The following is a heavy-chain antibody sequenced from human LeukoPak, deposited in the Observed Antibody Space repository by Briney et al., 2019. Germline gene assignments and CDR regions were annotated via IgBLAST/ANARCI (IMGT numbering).Heavy chain of an antibody. J-gene: IGHJ4*02. V-gene: IGHV4-59*01. CDR1: GGSINSYY. CDR3: ARAYGSGSYFFDY. CDR2: IYYSGST. D-gene: IGHD3-10*01. Sequence: PSETLSLTCTVSGGSINSYYWSWIRQPPGKGLEWIGYIYYSGSTNYNPSLKSRVTISVDTSKNQFSLKLSSVTAADTAVYYCARAYGSGSYFFDYWGQGTLVTVSS.